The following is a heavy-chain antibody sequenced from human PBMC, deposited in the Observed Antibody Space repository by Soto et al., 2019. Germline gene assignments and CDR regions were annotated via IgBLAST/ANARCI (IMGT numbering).Heavy chain of an antibody. V-gene: IGHV1-69*06. D-gene: IGHD1-26*01. CDR2: IVPMYDSV. Sequence: QVQLVQSGAEVKKPGASVKVSCEASGGTFNTYTINGVRQAPGRGLEWVGQIVPMYDSVNYAENFQGRVTITADNSTKTAYMELTSLRSDDTALYFCASWRSYSGSYCFDYWGQGTLVTVSS. J-gene: IGHJ4*02. CDR3: ASWRSYSGSYCFDY. CDR1: GGTFNTYT.